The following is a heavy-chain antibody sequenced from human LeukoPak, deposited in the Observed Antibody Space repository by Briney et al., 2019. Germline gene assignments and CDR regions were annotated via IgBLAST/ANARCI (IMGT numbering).Heavy chain of an antibody. CDR2: IIPIFGTA. J-gene: IGHJ5*02. D-gene: IGHD2-2*01. CDR1: GGXFSSYA. CDR3: ARVPDCGSTSCYWWFDP. Sequence: SVKVSCKASGGXFSSYAISWVRQAPGQGLEWMGGIIPIFGTANYAQKFQGRVTITADESTSTAYMELSSLRSEDTAVYYCARVPDCGSTSCYWWFDPWGQATLVTVSS. V-gene: IGHV1-69*13.